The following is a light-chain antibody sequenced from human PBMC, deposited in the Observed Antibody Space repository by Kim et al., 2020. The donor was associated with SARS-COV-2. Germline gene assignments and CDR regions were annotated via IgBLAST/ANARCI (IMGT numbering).Light chain of an antibody. V-gene: IGLV3-19*01. J-gene: IGLJ2*01. CDR1: SLITYY. CDR3: NSRDTSGNHLV. CDR2: GKN. Sequence: AFGKTVRITCKGDSLITYYASWYQQKPGQSPVLVIYGKNNRPSRIPDRFSGSSSGNTASLTITGAQAEDEADYYCNSRDTSGNHLVFGGGTQLTVL.